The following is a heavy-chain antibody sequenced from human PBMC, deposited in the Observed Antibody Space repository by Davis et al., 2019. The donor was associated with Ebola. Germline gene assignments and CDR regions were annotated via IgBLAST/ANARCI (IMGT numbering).Heavy chain of an antibody. CDR3: ARAGFGSTWFDC. Sequence: PGASLRLPCAASGFTFRSYDMHWVRQAPGKGLEWVSAIGAVGDTYYPVSVKVRFTISRENAKNSLYLQMNSLRAEDTAVYYCARAGFGSTWFDCWGQGILVTVSS. V-gene: IGHV3-13*01. CDR1: GFTFRSYD. D-gene: IGHD6-13*01. CDR2: IGAVGDT. J-gene: IGHJ5*01.